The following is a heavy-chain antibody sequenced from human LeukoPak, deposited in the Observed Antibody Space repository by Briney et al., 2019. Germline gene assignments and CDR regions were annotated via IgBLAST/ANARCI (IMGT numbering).Heavy chain of an antibody. CDR2: FDPEDGET. D-gene: IGHD2-2*01. J-gene: IGHJ4*02. CDR3: ATVAVVPAANAGGYYFDY. CDR1: GYTLTELS. Sequence: ASVKVSFKVSGYTLTELSMHWVRQAPGKGLEWMGGFDPEDGETIYAQKFQGRVTMTEDTSTDTAYMELSSLRSEDTAVYYCATVAVVPAANAGGYYFDYWGQGTLVTVSS. V-gene: IGHV1-24*01.